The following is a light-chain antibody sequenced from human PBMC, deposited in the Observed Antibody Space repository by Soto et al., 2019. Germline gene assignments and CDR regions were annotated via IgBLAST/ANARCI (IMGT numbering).Light chain of an antibody. V-gene: IGKV3-11*01. CDR2: DAS. Sequence: EIVLTQSPATLSLSPGERATLSCRASQSVSSYLAWYQQKPGQAPRLLIYDASNRATGIPARFSGSGSGTDFTLTISSLEPEDFALFYCQQYGSSPPLTFGGGTKVDIK. J-gene: IGKJ4*01. CDR3: QQYGSSPPLT. CDR1: QSVSSY.